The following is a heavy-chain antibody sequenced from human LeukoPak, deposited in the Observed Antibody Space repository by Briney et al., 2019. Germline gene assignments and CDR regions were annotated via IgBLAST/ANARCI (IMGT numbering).Heavy chain of an antibody. CDR3: ASPGIGGWFDP. CDR1: GGSISSYY. J-gene: IGHJ5*02. Sequence: SETLSLTCTFSGGSISSYYWSWIRQPPGKGLEWIGYIYYSGSTNYNPSLKSRVTISVDTSKNQFSLKLSSVTAADTAVYYCASPGIGGWFDPWGQGTLVTVSS. D-gene: IGHD1-26*01. V-gene: IGHV4-59*12. CDR2: IYYSGST.